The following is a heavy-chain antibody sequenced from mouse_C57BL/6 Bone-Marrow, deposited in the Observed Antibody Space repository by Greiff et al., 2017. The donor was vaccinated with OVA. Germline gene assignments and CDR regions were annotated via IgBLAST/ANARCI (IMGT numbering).Heavy chain of an antibody. V-gene: IGHV5-17*01. CDR3: ARPLRRRDYAMDY. D-gene: IGHD2-12*01. CDR2: ISSGSSTI. CDR1: GFTFSDYG. J-gene: IGHJ4*01. Sequence: EVKLVESGGGLVKPGGSLKLSCAASGFTFSDYGMHWVRQAPEQGLEWVAYISSGSSTIYYADTVKGRFTISRDNAKNTLFLQMTSLRSEDTAMYYCARPLRRRDYAMDYWGQGTSVTVSS.